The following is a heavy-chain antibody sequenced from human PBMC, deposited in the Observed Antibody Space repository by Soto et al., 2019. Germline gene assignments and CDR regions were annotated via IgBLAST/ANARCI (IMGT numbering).Heavy chain of an antibody. V-gene: IGHV1-18*01. CDR2: ISAYNGNR. D-gene: IGHD3-10*01. J-gene: IGHJ5*02. CDR1: GYTFTSYG. CDR3: ARALITAVGSRWFDP. Sequence: ASVKVSCKTSGYTFTSYGITWVRRAPGQGLERMGWISAYNGNRNYAQKFQGRVTMTTDTPTSTAYMELRSLRSDDTAVYYCARALITAVGSRWFDPWGQGTLVTVSS.